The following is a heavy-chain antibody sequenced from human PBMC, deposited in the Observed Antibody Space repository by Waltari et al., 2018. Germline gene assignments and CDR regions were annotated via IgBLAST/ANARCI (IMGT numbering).Heavy chain of an antibody. J-gene: IGHJ4*02. CDR1: GYTFTDYF. V-gene: IGHV1-2*06. CDR3: TRGPTVDGRFDDDH. CDR2: INPKSGRI. Sequence: QVQLVQSGAEVKKPGASVQVSCKAFGYTFTDYFIHWVRQAPGQGLEWMGRINPKSGRINYVEKFQGRVTMTRDMSSSTAYMDLRRLEVNDTALYYCTRGPTVDGRFDDDHWGQGTLVTVSA. D-gene: IGHD1-26*01.